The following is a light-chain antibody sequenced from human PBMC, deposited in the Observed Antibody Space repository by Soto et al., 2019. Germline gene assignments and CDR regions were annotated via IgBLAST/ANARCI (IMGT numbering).Light chain of an antibody. Sequence: QSALTQPASVSGSPGQSTTISCTGTSSDVGSYDLVSWYQQHPGKAPKLMIYEGTKRPSGVSIRFSGSKSGNTASLTISGLQAEDEADYYCCSYAGRTSVFGGGTKLTVL. V-gene: IGLV2-23*01. CDR1: SSDVGSYDL. CDR3: CSYAGRTSV. CDR2: EGT. J-gene: IGLJ2*01.